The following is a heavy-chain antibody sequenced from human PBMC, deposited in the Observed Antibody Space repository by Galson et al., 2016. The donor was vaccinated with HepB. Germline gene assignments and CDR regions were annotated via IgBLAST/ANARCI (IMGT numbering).Heavy chain of an antibody. CDR2: INHSRST. V-gene: IGHV4-34*01. Sequence: ETLSLTCGVYGGSFSGYYWSWVRQPPGKGLEWIGEINHSRSTNYNPSFKSRVIISVDMSKNQFSLKLSSVTAADTAVYYCASQEDDYGDYYYYGMDVWGQGTTVTVSS. CDR1: GGSFSGYY. D-gene: IGHD4-17*01. J-gene: IGHJ6*02. CDR3: ASQEDDYGDYYYYGMDV.